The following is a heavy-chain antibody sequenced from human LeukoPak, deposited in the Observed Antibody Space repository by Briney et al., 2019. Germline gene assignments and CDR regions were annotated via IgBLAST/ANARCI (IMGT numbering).Heavy chain of an antibody. CDR2: IYPDDSDT. J-gene: IGHJ1*01. Sequence: GESLKISCKASGYSFTTYWIAWVRQMPGKGLEWMGIIYPDDSDTRYSPSFQGQVIISADKPSSTAYLQWSSLKASDTAMYYCARLPPEAMGRSQGYVQHWGQGTLVTVSS. D-gene: IGHD5-18*01. V-gene: IGHV5-51*01. CDR1: GYSFTTYW. CDR3: ARLPPEAMGRSQGYVQH.